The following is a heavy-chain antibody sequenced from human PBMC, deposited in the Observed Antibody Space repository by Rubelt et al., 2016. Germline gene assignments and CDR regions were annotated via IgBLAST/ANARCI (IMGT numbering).Heavy chain of an antibody. V-gene: IGHV1-46*01. J-gene: IGHJ3*02. Sequence: QVQLVQSGAEVKKPGASVKVSCKASGYTFTSYYMHWVRQAPGQGLEWMGIINPSGGSTSYAQKYQGRATMTRDTSTSTVYMELSSLRSDDTAVYYCARELNDFDIWGQGTMVTVSS. CDR2: INPSGGST. CDR3: ARELNDFDI. CDR1: GYTFTSYY.